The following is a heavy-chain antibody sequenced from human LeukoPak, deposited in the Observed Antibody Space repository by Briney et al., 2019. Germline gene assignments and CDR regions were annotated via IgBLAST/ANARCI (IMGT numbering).Heavy chain of an antibody. CDR1: GFTFSSYW. J-gene: IGHJ4*02. CDR2: INTEGSST. CDR3: VRDHSIAVAGNHGDF. V-gene: IGHV3-74*01. Sequence: PGGSLRLSCAASGFTFSSYWMHWVRQAPGKGLVWVSRINTEGSSTSYADSVKGRFTISRDNAKNTLDLQMNSLSAEDTAVYYCVRDHSIAVAGNHGDFWGQGTLVTVSS. D-gene: IGHD6-19*01.